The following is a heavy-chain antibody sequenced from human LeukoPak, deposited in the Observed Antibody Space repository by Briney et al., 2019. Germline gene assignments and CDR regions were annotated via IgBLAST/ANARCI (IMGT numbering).Heavy chain of an antibody. Sequence: GASVKVSRKASGYTFTRYYMHWVRQAPGQGLEWMGRINPSGGSTTYAEKFQGRVTLTRGTSTSIVYMELSSLRSEDTAVYYCAREMNEYSYGPLFDYWGQGTLVTVSS. CDR1: GYTFTRYY. CDR2: INPSGGST. D-gene: IGHD5-18*01. CDR3: AREMNEYSYGPLFDY. V-gene: IGHV1-46*01. J-gene: IGHJ4*02.